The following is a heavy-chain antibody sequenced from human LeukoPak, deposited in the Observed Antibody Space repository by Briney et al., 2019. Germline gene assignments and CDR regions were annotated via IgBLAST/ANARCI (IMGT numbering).Heavy chain of an antibody. CDR2: IWYDGSNK. CDR3: AKVGEADYFDY. J-gene: IGHJ4*02. D-gene: IGHD3-3*01. Sequence: PGGSLRLSCAASGFTLSSYGMHWVRQAPGKGLEWVAVIWYDGSNKYYADSVKGRFTISRDNSKNTLYLQMNSLRAEDTAVYYCAKVGEADYFDYWGQGTLVTVSS. V-gene: IGHV3-33*06. CDR1: GFTLSSYG.